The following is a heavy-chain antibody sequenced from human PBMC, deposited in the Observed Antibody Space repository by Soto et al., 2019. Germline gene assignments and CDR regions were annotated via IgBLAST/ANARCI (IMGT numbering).Heavy chain of an antibody. Sequence: GASVKVSCKASGYTFTSYGISWVRQAPGQGLEWMGWISAYNGNTNYAQKLQGRVTMTTDTSTSTAYMELRSLRSDDTAVYYCARFFGGSGWYRNYYYYGMDVWGQGTTVTVSS. J-gene: IGHJ6*02. V-gene: IGHV1-18*01. CDR1: GYTFTSYG. CDR2: ISAYNGNT. CDR3: ARFFGGSGWYRNYYYYGMDV. D-gene: IGHD6-19*01.